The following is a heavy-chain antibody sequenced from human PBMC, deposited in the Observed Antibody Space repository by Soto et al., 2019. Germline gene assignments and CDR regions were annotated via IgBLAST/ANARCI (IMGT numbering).Heavy chain of an antibody. D-gene: IGHD2-15*01. CDR3: AKDRRDGDFMHILVVDF. Sequence: PGGSLILSCATSGFSLSSYAMHWVRQAPGKGLEWVALMSYDETKKYYADSVKGRFTISRDTSKNTLFLQMNNLRVEDTAVYYCAKDRRDGDFMHILVVDFWGQGALVTV. CDR2: MSYDETKK. J-gene: IGHJ4*02. V-gene: IGHV3-30*18. CDR1: GFSLSSYA.